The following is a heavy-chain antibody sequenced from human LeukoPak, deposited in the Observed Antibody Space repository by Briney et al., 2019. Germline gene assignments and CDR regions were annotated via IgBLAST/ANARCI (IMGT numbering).Heavy chain of an antibody. Sequence: SETLSLTCTVSGGSISSSSYYWGWIRQPPGKGLEWIVSIYYSGSTYYNPSLKSRVTISVDTSKNQFSLKLSSVTAADMAVYYCARLSFGWYPFDYWGQGTLVTVSS. D-gene: IGHD6-19*01. CDR2: IYYSGST. V-gene: IGHV4-39*01. CDR3: ARLSFGWYPFDY. J-gene: IGHJ4*02. CDR1: GGSISSSSYY.